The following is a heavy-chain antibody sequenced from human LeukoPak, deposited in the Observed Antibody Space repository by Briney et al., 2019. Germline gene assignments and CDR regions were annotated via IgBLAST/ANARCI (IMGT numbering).Heavy chain of an antibody. CDR3: AGESGYSSGWYPYYFDY. D-gene: IGHD6-19*01. V-gene: IGHV4-4*07. Sequence: SETLSLTCTVSGGSISSYYWSWIRQPAGKGLEWIGRIYTSGSTNYNPSLKSRVTMSVDTSKNQFSLKLSSVTAADTAVYYCAGESGYSSGWYPYYFDYWGQGTLVTVSS. CDR2: IYTSGST. CDR1: GGSISSYY. J-gene: IGHJ4*02.